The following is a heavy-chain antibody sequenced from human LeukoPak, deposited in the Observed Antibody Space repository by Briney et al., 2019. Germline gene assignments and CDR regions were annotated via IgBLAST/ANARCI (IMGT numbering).Heavy chain of an antibody. Sequence: SETLSLTCTVSGGSISSYYWSWIRQPPGKGLEWIGYIYYSGTTKYNPSLKSRVTISVDTSKNQFSLKLSSVTAADTAVYYCARGANTLLWFGELAPFIFDYWGQGTLVTVSS. CDR3: ARGANTLLWFGELAPFIFDY. V-gene: IGHV4-59*12. D-gene: IGHD3-10*01. J-gene: IGHJ4*02. CDR1: GGSISSYY. CDR2: IYYSGTT.